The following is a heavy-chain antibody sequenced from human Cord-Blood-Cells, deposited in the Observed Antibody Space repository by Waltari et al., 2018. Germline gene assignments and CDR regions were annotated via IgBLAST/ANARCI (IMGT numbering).Heavy chain of an antibody. D-gene: IGHD3-10*01. J-gene: IGHJ5*02. V-gene: IGHV4-39*01. Sequence: QLQLQESGPGLVKPSETPSLTCTVSVGSISSSSYYWGCIRQPPGKGLEWIGSIYYSGSTYYNPSLKSRVTISVDTSKNQFSLKLSSVTAADTAVYYCARQGVTMVRRTFDPWGQGTLVTVSS. CDR2: IYYSGST. CDR3: ARQGVTMVRRTFDP. CDR1: VGSISSSSYY.